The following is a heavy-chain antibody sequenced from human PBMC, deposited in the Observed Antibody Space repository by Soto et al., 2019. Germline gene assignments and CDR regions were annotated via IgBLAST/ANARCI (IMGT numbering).Heavy chain of an antibody. CDR2: ISGSGGST. D-gene: IGHD2-15*01. Sequence: GGSLRLSCAASGFTFSSYAMSWVRQAPGKGLEWVSAISGSGGSTYYADSVKGRFTISRDNSKNTLYLQMNSLRAEDTAVYYCAKSLKIVVVAATHFDYWGQGTLVTVSS. V-gene: IGHV3-23*01. J-gene: IGHJ4*02. CDR3: AKSLKIVVVAATHFDY. CDR1: GFTFSSYA.